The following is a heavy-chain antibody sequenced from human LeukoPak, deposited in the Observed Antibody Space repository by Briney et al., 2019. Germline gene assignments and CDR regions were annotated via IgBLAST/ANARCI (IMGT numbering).Heavy chain of an antibody. CDR3: ARGSPYSSSWYVPSDY. D-gene: IGHD6-13*01. V-gene: IGHV1-69*13. CDR2: IIPIFGTA. Sequence: ASVKVSCKASGGTFSSYAISWVRQAPGQGLEWMGGIIPIFGTANYAQKFQGRVTITADESTSTAYMELSSLRSEDTAVYYCARGSPYSSSWYVPSDYWGQGTLVTVSS. CDR1: GGTFSSYA. J-gene: IGHJ4*02.